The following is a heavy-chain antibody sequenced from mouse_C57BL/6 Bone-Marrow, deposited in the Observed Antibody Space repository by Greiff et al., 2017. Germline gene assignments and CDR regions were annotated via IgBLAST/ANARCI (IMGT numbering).Heavy chain of an antibody. CDR1: GFTFSSYG. V-gene: IGHV5-6*02. CDR3: ARHAGRNFDD. Sequence: EVKLEESGGDLVKPGGSLKLSCAASGFTFSSYGMSWVRLTPDKRLEWVATISSGGSYTYYPARVQGRFTISRDNAKNSLYLQMSSLKAEDTAMYYWARHAGRNFDDWGQGTTLTVSS. J-gene: IGHJ2*01. CDR2: ISSGGSYT.